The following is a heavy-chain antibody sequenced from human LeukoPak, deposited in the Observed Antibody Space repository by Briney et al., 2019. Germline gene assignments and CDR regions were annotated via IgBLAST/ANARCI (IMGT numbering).Heavy chain of an antibody. J-gene: IGHJ3*02. V-gene: IGHV4-59*08. Sequence: SETLSLTCTVSGVSINNYYWSWIRQPPGKGLEWIGYLYYSGRTNYNPSLKSRVTISVDTSKNQFSLKLSSVTAADTAVYYCARQLYDFWSGYSAVDAFDIWGQGTMVTVSS. CDR3: ARQLYDFWSGYSAVDAFDI. CDR1: GVSINNYY. D-gene: IGHD3-3*01. CDR2: LYYSGRT.